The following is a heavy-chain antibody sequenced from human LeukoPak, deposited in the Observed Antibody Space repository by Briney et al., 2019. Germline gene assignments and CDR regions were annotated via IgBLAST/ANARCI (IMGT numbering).Heavy chain of an antibody. CDR1: RFTFSSYD. CDR3: ARDLASCGGDCHVDY. V-gene: IGHV3-48*03. Sequence: PGGSLRLSCADSRFTFSSYDMNWVRQAPGKGLEWVSHISGTGDTMYYADSVKGRFTISRDNAKNSLFLQMNSLRDEDTAVYYCARDLASCGGDCHVDYWGQGTLVLVSS. CDR2: ISGTGDTM. D-gene: IGHD2-21*02. J-gene: IGHJ4*02.